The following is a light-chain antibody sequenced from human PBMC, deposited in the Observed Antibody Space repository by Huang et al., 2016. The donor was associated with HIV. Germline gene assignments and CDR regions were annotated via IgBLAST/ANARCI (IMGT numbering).Light chain of an antibody. CDR2: AAS. V-gene: IGKV1-13*02. CDR3: QQFNGFSLT. Sequence: AIQLTQSPPSLSASAGDRVTITCRASQDINSALAWYQQKPGKAPKLLIYAASNLKSGVPSRFSGSGSGTDFTLSISSLQPEDFATYYCQQFNGFSLTFGGGTRVEIK. CDR1: QDINSA. J-gene: IGKJ4*01.